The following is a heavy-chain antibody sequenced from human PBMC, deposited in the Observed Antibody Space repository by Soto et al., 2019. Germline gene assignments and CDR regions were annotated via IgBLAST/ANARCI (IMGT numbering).Heavy chain of an antibody. CDR2: IFYGGAT. Sequence: QVPLQESGPGLVKPSETLSLTCNVSGGFVGSGNYHWSWIRQSPGKGLEWIGDIFYGGATNYNPSLQSRVTISADTSKKRFSLILTSVTAADTAVYYCARESYGDFVYWGQGTLVIVS. D-gene: IGHD4-17*01. V-gene: IGHV4-61*03. CDR1: GGFVGSGNYH. CDR3: ARESYGDFVY. J-gene: IGHJ4*02.